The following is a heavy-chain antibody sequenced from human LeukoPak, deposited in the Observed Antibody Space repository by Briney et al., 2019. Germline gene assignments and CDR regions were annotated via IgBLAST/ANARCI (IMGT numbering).Heavy chain of an antibody. Sequence: SQTLSLTCTVSGGSISSGSYYWSWIRQPAGKGLEWIGRIYTSGSTNYNPSLKSRVTISVDTSKNQFSLKLSSVTTADTAVYYCARLAGEGVVTKFDYWGQGTLVTVSS. CDR3: ARLAGEGVVTKFDY. J-gene: IGHJ4*02. CDR1: GGSISSGSYY. CDR2: IYTSGST. D-gene: IGHD2-15*01. V-gene: IGHV4-61*02.